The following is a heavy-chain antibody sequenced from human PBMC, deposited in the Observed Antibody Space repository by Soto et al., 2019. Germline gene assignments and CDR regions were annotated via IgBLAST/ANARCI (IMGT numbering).Heavy chain of an antibody. CDR3: AKDKEMATMRYSFDY. J-gene: IGHJ4*02. V-gene: IGHV3-9*01. CDR1: GFTFDDYA. CDR2: ISWNSGSI. D-gene: IGHD5-12*01. Sequence: EVQLVESGGGLVQPGRSLRLSCAASGFTFDDYAMHWVRQAPGKGLEWVSGISWNSGSIGYADSVKGRFTISRDNAKNSLYLQMNSLRAEDTALYYCAKDKEMATMRYSFDYWGQGTLVTVSS.